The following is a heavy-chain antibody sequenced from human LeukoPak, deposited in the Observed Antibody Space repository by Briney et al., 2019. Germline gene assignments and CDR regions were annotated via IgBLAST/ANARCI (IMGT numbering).Heavy chain of an antibody. CDR2: INPSSGGT. D-gene: IGHD1-1*01. CDR1: GYTFTGYY. J-gene: IGHJ3*02. CDR3: ATSAERNSDAFDI. V-gene: IGHV1-2*02. Sequence: ASVKVSCKASGYTFTGYYMHWVRQAPGQGLEWMGWINPSSGGTNYAQKFQGRVTMTRDTSISTAYMELSSLRSEDTAVYYCATSAERNSDAFDIWGQGTMVTVSS.